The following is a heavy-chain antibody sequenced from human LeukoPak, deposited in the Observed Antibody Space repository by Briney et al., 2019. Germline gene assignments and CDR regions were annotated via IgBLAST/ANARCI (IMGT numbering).Heavy chain of an antibody. J-gene: IGHJ4*02. V-gene: IGHV3-48*01. CDR2: ISSSSSTI. Sequence: GGSLRLSCAASGFTFSSNTMNWVRQAPGKGLEWVSYISSSSSTIYYADSVKGRFTISRDNSKNTLFLQMNSLRGEDTAVYYCAKDYCSSTSCFYFGYWGQGTLVTVSS. CDR1: GFTFSSNT. D-gene: IGHD2-2*01. CDR3: AKDYCSSTSCFYFGY.